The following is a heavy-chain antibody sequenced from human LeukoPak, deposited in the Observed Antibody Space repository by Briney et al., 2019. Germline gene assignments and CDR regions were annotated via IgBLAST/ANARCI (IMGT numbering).Heavy chain of an antibody. CDR2: INWNSDTK. D-gene: IGHD4-23*01. V-gene: IGHV3-9*01. J-gene: IGHJ6*02. CDR1: GFAFHNYA. CDR3: AKDTGGNGAYFYAMDV. Sequence: GGSLRLSCVGSGFAFHNYAMHWVRRPPGKGLEWVSAINWNSDTKAYADSVKGRFTISRDRARNSLYLQMDSLRPEDTASYYCAKDTGGNGAYFYAMDVWGQGTSVTVSS.